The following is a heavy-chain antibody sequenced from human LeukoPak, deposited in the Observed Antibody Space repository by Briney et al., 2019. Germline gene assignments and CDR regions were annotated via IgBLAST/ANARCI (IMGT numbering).Heavy chain of an antibody. CDR2: ISAYNGNT. D-gene: IGHD5/OR15-5a*01. CDR1: GYTFTSYG. V-gene: IGHV1-18*01. CDR3: ARGNGETVSTSPNWFDP. J-gene: IGHJ5*02. Sequence: GASVKVSCKAPGYTFTSYGINWVRQAPGQGLEWMGWISAYNGNTKYAQKFQGTVTMTTDTSTTTAYMELRSLRYDDTAVYYCARGNGETVSTSPNWFDPWGQGTLVTVSS.